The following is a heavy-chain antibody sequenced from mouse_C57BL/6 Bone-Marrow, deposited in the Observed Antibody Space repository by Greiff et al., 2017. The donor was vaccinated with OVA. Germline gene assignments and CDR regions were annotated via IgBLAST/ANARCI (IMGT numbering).Heavy chain of an antibody. D-gene: IGHD1-1*01. CDR3: AKRAVVAPHYYAMDY. CDR2: IWGGGST. CDR1: GFSLTSYG. V-gene: IGHV2-9*01. Sequence: VMLVESGPGLVAPSQSLSITCTVSGFSLTSYGVDWVRQPPGKGLEWLGVIWGGGSTNYNSALMSRLSISKDNSKSQVFLKMNSLQTDDTAMYYCAKRAVVAPHYYAMDYWGQGTSVTVSS. J-gene: IGHJ4*01.